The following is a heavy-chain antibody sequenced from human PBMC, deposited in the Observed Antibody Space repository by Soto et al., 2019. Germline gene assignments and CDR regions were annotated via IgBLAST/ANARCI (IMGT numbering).Heavy chain of an antibody. CDR3: AKDAHWSLDF. V-gene: IGHV3-9*01. Sequence: EVQLVESGGNLVQPGRSLRLSCAASGFTFGDYAMHWVRQAPGKGLEWISSINENSGSLDYADFVKGRFTISRDNAKNSLYLQMNSRRIEDTALYYCAKDAHWSLDFWGQGTLVTVSS. D-gene: IGHD1-1*01. J-gene: IGHJ4*02. CDR1: GFTFGDYA. CDR2: INENSGSL.